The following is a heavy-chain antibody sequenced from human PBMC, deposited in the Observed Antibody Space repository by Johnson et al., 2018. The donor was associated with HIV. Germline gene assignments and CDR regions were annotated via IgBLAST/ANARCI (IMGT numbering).Heavy chain of an antibody. CDR3: AKEGTYYNFWSGYPKGDDFDI. D-gene: IGHD3-3*01. Sequence: VQLVESGGGVVQPGRSLRLSCAASGFTFSSYAMHWVRQAPGKGLEWVSYISSSGSIIYSADSMQGRFTNSRDNAKNSLYLQMNSLRAEDTAVYYCAKEGTYYNFWSGYPKGDDFDIWGQGTMVTVSS. CDR1: GFTFSSYA. J-gene: IGHJ3*02. V-gene: IGHV3-48*04. CDR2: ISSSGSII.